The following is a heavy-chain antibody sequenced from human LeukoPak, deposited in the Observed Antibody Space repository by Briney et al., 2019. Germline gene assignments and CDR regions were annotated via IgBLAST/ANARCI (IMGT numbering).Heavy chain of an antibody. J-gene: IGHJ4*02. Sequence: GGSLRLSCAASGFTFSSYEMNWVRQAPGKGLEWVSYIRSSGSIIFYADSVKGRFTISRDNAKNSLYLQMNSLRAEDTAVYYCARAAYASSPDYWGQGTLVTVSS. D-gene: IGHD2-2*01. V-gene: IGHV3-48*03. CDR3: ARAAYASSPDY. CDR1: GFTFSSYE. CDR2: IRSSGSII.